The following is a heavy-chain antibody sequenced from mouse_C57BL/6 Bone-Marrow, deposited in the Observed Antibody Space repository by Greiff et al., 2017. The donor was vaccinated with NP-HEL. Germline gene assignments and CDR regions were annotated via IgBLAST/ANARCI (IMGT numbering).Heavy chain of an antibody. J-gene: IGHJ4*01. CDR3: ARKLSLSDAMDY. CDR1: GFSLTSYA. V-gene: IGHV2-9-1*01. CDR2: IWPGGGT. Sequence: QVQLKESGPGLVAPSPSLSITCTASGFSLTSYAISWVRQPPGQGLEWLGVIWPGGGTHYNSALFSRLSISKVNSKSQVFLKMNSLQTDDTARYYWARKLSLSDAMDYWGQGTSVTVSS.